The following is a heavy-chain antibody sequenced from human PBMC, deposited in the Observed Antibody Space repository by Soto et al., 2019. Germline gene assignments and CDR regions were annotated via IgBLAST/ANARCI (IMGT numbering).Heavy chain of an antibody. J-gene: IGHJ4*02. D-gene: IGHD5-18*01. Sequence: SETLSLTCTVSGDSVSSHYWSWIRQPAGKGLEWLGRLYNDERTNYNPSLKSRVTMSMDTSKNQFSLKLTSVTAADTAVYYCARAREPEYSSAIFFDIWGQGALVTVSS. CDR1: GDSVSSHY. V-gene: IGHV4-4*07. CDR3: ARAREPEYSSAIFFDI. CDR2: LYNDERT.